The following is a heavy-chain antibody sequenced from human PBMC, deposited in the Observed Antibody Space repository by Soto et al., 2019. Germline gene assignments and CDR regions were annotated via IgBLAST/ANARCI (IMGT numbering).Heavy chain of an antibody. D-gene: IGHD3-22*01. Sequence: GGSLRLSCAASGFTFSSYAMSWVRQAPGKGLEWVSAISGSGGSTYYADSVKGRFTISRDNSKNTLYLQMNSLRAEDTAVYYCAKPGYYYDSSGYLYFDYWGQGTLVTVSS. CDR3: AKPGYYYDSSGYLYFDY. J-gene: IGHJ4*02. CDR1: GFTFSSYA. CDR2: ISGSGGST. V-gene: IGHV3-23*01.